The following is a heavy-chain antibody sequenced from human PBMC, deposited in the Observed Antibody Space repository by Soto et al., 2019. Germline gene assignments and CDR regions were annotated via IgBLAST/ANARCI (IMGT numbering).Heavy chain of an antibody. CDR1: GFTVSSNY. J-gene: IGHJ6*03. D-gene: IGHD6-19*01. CDR2: IYSGGST. V-gene: IGHV3-66*01. CDR3: ARGHGSGRYPTDYYYYYMDV. Sequence: EVQLVESGGGLVQPGGSLRLSCAASGFTVSSNYMSWVRQAPGKGLEWVSVIYSGGSTYYADSVKGRFTISRDNSKNTLYLQMTSLRAEDTAVYYCARGHGSGRYPTDYYYYYMDVWGKGTTVTVAS.